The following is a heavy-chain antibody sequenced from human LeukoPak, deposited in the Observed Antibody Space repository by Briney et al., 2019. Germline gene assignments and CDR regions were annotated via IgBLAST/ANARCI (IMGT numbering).Heavy chain of an antibody. V-gene: IGHV1-2*06. Sequence: AASVKVSCKASGYTFTDYYMHWVRQAPGQGLEWMGRIDPNSGGTNYAQKFQGRVTMASDTSISTAYMELSRLISDDTAVYYCASALFCSGGGKSCAQDNWFGPWGQGTLVTVSS. J-gene: IGHJ5*02. CDR1: GYTFTDYY. CDR3: ASALFCSGGGKSCAQDNWFGP. D-gene: IGHD2-15*01. CDR2: IDPNSGGT.